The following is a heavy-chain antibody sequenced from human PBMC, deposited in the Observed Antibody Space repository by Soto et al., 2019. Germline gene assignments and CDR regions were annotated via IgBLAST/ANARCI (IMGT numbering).Heavy chain of an antibody. D-gene: IGHD3-3*01. CDR3: ARTYYDFWSGYYFYYYYMDV. CDR1: GYTFTSYG. J-gene: IGHJ6*03. CDR2: ISAYNGNT. Sequence: VPLVQSGAEVKKPGASVKVSCKASGYTFTSYGISWVRQAPGQGLEWMGWISAYNGNTNYAQKLQGRVTMTTDTSTSTAYMELRSLRSDDTAVYYCARTYYDFWSGYYFYYYYMDVWGKGTTVTVSS. V-gene: IGHV1-18*01.